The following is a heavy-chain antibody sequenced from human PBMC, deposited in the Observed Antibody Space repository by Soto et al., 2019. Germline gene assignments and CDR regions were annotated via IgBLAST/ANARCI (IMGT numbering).Heavy chain of an antibody. Sequence: PGGSLRLSCAASGFNFSTYAMNWVRQAPGKGLEYVSAISTHGGTTYYANSVKGRFTISRDNSKNTLYLEMGSLRIEDMAVYYCARRGQQLVQDYWGQGTLVTVSS. CDR1: GFNFSTYA. V-gene: IGHV3-64*01. CDR2: ISTHGGTT. CDR3: ARRGQQLVQDY. D-gene: IGHD6-13*01. J-gene: IGHJ4*02.